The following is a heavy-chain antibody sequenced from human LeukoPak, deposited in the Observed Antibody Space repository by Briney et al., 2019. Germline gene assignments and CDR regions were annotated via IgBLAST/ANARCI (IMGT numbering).Heavy chain of an antibody. Sequence: ASVTVSCKASGYTFTSYGISWVRQAPGQGLEWMGWISAYNGNTNYAQKLQGRVTMTTDTSTSTAYMELRSLRSDDTAVYYCAREYASYTDNWFDPWGQGTLVTVSS. V-gene: IGHV1-18*01. J-gene: IGHJ5*02. D-gene: IGHD2-2*02. CDR3: AREYASYTDNWFDP. CDR1: GYTFTSYG. CDR2: ISAYNGNT.